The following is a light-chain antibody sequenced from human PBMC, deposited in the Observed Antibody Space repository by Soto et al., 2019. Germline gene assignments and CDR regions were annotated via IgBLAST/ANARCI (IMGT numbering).Light chain of an antibody. V-gene: IGKV3-15*01. CDR3: QQYNNWPGT. CDR2: RAS. CDR1: QSVSSN. J-gene: IGKJ1*01. Sequence: DRMLSQSPTTLSLSPGGRASRCCRASQSVSSNLAWYQQKPGQAPRLLIQRASTRATGIPARFSGSGSGTEFTLTISSLQSEDFAVYFCQQYNNWPGTFGQGSKVDIK.